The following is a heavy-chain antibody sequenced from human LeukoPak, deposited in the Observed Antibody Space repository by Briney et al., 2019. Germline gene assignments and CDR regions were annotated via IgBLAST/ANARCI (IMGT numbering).Heavy chain of an antibody. J-gene: IGHJ4*02. D-gene: IGHD3-22*01. Sequence: ASVKVSCKASGYTFSGYYMHWVRQAPGQGLEWMGWINPKSGGTNYAQKFQGRVTMTRDTSISTAYMELSRLRFDDTAGYYCASGSSFDSSGRGFDYWGQGTLVTVSS. V-gene: IGHV1-2*02. CDR1: GYTFSGYY. CDR2: INPKSGGT. CDR3: ASGSSFDSSGRGFDY.